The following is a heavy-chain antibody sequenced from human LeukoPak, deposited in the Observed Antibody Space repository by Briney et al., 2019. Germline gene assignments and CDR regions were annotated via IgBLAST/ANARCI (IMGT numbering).Heavy chain of an antibody. D-gene: IGHD3-10*02. CDR3: ARSSVTTFFDC. CDR2: SYCSGTT. V-gene: IGHV4-59*01. J-gene: IGHJ4*02. Sequence: PSQTPSLTRSVAGASISSYYCGSIRPPPGEGLEWIGYSYCSGTTHYNPALKRRVTISVDTSKNQFSLKLTSVTAADTAVYYCARSSVTTFFDCWGQGTLVTVSS. CDR1: GASISSYY.